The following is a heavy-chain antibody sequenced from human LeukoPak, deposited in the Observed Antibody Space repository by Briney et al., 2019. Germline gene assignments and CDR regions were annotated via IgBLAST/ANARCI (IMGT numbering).Heavy chain of an antibody. CDR1: GFAFSTYW. J-gene: IGHJ4*02. CDR3: AKDIAAAGRCLDY. V-gene: IGHV3-7*03. Sequence: GGSLRLSCAASGFAFSTYWMTWVRQPPGKGLECVANIKEDGSEKYYVDSLKGRFTISRDNAKNSLYLQMNSLRAEDTALYYCAKDIAAAGRCLDYWGQGTLVTVSS. D-gene: IGHD6-13*01. CDR2: IKEDGSEK.